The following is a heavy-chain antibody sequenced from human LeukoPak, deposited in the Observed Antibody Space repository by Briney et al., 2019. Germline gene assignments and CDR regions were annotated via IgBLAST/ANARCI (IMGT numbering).Heavy chain of an antibody. D-gene: IGHD3-22*01. Sequence: SQTLSLTCAISGDSVSSNSAAWNWIRQSPSRGLEWLGRTYYRSKWYNDYAVSVKSRITINPDTSKNQFSLQLNSVTPEDTAVYYCARNGGSYYYDSSGYPEGIYYYYGMDVWGQGTTVTVSS. CDR1: GDSVSSNSAA. J-gene: IGHJ6*02. CDR2: TYYRSKWYN. V-gene: IGHV6-1*01. CDR3: ARNGGSYYYDSSGYPEGIYYYYGMDV.